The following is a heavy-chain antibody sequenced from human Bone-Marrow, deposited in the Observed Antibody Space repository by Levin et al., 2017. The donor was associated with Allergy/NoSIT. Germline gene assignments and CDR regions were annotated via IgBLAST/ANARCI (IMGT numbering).Heavy chain of an antibody. CDR1: GGSISSGGYY. Sequence: SETLSLTCTVSGGSISSGGYYWSWIRQHPGKGLEWIGYIYYSGSTYYNPSLKSRVTISVDTSKNQFSLKLSSVTAADTAVYYCARNAKTYYDILTGYVDYWGQGTLVTVSS. V-gene: IGHV4-31*03. CDR2: IYYSGST. J-gene: IGHJ4*02. CDR3: ARNAKTYYDILTGYVDY. D-gene: IGHD3-9*01.